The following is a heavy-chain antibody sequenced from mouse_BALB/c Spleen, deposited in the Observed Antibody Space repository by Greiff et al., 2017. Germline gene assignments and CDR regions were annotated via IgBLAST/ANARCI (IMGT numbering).Heavy chain of an antibody. CDR1: GYTFTNYW. CDR2: IDPYNGGT. V-gene: IGHV1S135*01. D-gene: IGHD3-2*01. Sequence: EVQRVESGAELVRPGTSVKISCKASGYTFTNYWLGWVKQRPGHGLEWIGYIDPYNGGTSYNQKFKGKATLTVDKSSSTAFMHLNSLTSEDSAVYYCASDGTARATFAYWGQGTLVTVSA. CDR3: ASDGTARATFAY. J-gene: IGHJ3*01.